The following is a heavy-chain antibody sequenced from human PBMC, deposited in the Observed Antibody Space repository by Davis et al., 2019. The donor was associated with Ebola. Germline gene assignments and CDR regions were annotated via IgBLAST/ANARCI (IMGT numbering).Heavy chain of an antibody. CDR3: ARANWGSADY. CDR2: IDQDGSDK. Sequence: GGSLKISCAVSGFTFSHYWMSWVRQAPGKGLEWVANIDQDGSDKYYVDSVKGRFTISRDNTKNSLYLQMNSLRVEDTAVYYCARANWGSADYWGQGTQVTVSS. V-gene: IGHV3-7*01. D-gene: IGHD7-27*01. J-gene: IGHJ4*02. CDR1: GFTFSHYW.